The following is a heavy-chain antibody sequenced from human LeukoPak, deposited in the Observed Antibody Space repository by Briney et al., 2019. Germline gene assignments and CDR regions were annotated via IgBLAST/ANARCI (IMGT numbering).Heavy chain of an antibody. CDR3: ARDVGYCSSTSCRDY. CDR1: GYTFTGYY. CDR2: INPNSGGT. J-gene: IGHJ4*02. V-gene: IGHV1-2*02. Sequence: GASVKVSCKASGYTFTGYYMHWVRQSPGPGLEWMGWINPNSGGTNYAQTFQGRVTMARDTSISTAYMELSRLRSDDTAVYYCARDVGYCSSTSCRDYWGQGTLVTVSS. D-gene: IGHD2-2*01.